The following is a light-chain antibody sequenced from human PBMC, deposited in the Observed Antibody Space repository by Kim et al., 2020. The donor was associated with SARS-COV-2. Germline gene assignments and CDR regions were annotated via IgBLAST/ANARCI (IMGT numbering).Light chain of an antibody. J-gene: IGKJ1*01. CDR2: GAS. CDR1: QIVGSGS. V-gene: IGKV3-20*01. Sequence: SPGERAAPPSRASQIVGSGSLACYQHKPGQAPRVLTYGASSRATGIPDRFSGSGSVTDFTLTISRLEPEDFAVYYCQQYGSSPWTFGQGTKVYIK. CDR3: QQYGSSPWT.